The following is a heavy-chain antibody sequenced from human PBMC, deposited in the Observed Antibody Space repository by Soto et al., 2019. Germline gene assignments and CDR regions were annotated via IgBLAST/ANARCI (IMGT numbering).Heavy chain of an antibody. CDR2: IDWDDDK. CDR3: ARTTYDILTGYYRPGFDY. CDR1: GFSLSTSGMC. D-gene: IGHD3-9*01. J-gene: IGHJ4*02. V-gene: IGHV2-70*11. Sequence: SGPTLVNPTQTLTLTCTFSGFSLSTSGMCVSWIRQPPGKALEWLARIDWDDDKYYSTSLKTRLTISKDTSKNQVVLTMTNMDPVDTATYYCARTTYDILTGYYRPGFDYWGQGTLVTVSS.